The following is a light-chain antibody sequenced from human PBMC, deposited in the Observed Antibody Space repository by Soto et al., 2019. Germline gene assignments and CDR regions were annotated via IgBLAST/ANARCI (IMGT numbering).Light chain of an antibody. CDR1: QSVRSNY. Sequence: EIVLTQSPGTLSLSPGERATRSCRASQSVRSNYLAWYQQKPGQAPRLLIYNSSTRATGIPDRFSGSGSGTDFTLTISRLEPEDFALYYCQQYRDLPQTFGQGTKVDIK. V-gene: IGKV3-20*01. CDR2: NSS. CDR3: QQYRDLPQT. J-gene: IGKJ1*01.